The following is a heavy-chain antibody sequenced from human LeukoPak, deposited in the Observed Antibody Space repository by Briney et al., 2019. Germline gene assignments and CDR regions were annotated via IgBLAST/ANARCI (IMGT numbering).Heavy chain of an antibody. CDR3: TTGWELLSDY. Sequence: GGSLRLSCAASGFTFSNAWMSWVRQAPGKGLEWVGRIKSKTGGGTTDYAAPVKGRFTISRDDSKNTLYLQMNSLKTEDTAVYYCTTGWELLSDYWGQGTLVTVSS. V-gene: IGHV3-15*01. CDR1: GFTFSNAW. D-gene: IGHD2-15*01. CDR2: IKSKTGGGTT. J-gene: IGHJ4*02.